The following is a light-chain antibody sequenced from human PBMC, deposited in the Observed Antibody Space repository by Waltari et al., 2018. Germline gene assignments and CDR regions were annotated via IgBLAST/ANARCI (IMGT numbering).Light chain of an antibody. CDR3: QQRSNWPPT. CDR1: QSVRSY. V-gene: IGKV3-11*01. Sequence: ETVLTQSPATLALSPGDRATLPRRASQSVRSYLAWYQQKPGQAPRLLIYDASNRATGIPARFSGSGSGTDFTLTISSLEPEDFAVYYCQQRSNWPPTFGQGTKVEIK. J-gene: IGKJ1*01. CDR2: DAS.